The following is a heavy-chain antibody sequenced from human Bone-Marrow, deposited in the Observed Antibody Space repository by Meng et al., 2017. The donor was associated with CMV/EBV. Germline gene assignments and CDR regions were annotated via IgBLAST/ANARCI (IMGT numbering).Heavy chain of an antibody. V-gene: IGHV3-53*01. Sequence: GESLKISCAASGFTVSSNYMSWVRQAPGKGLEWVSVIYSGGSTYYADSVKGQFTISRDNSKNTLYLQMNSLRAEDTAVYYCARDYSTSWSYYYYGMDVWGQGTTVTVSS. CDR3: ARDYSTSWSYYYYGMDV. J-gene: IGHJ6*02. CDR2: IYSGGST. D-gene: IGHD2-2*01. CDR1: GFTVSSNY.